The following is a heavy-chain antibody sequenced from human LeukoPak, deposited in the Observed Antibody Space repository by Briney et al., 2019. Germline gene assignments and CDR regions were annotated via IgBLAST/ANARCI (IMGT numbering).Heavy chain of an antibody. V-gene: IGHV3-23*01. CDR1: GFTFSSYA. CDR3: AKDLSELRAVAGIDY. Sequence: GGSLRLSCAASGFTFSSYAMSWVRQAPGKGLEWVSAISGSGGSTYYADSVKGRFTISRDNSKNTLYLQMNSLRAEDTAVYYCAKDLSELRAVAGIDYWGQGTLVTVSS. J-gene: IGHJ4*02. CDR2: ISGSGGST. D-gene: IGHD6-19*01.